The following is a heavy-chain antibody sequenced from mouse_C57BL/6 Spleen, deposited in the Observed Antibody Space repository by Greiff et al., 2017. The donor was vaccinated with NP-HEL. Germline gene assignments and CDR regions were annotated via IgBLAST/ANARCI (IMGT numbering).Heavy chain of an antibody. Sequence: QVQLQQPGAELVMPGASVKLSCKASGYTFTSYWMHWVKQRPGQGLEWIGEIDPSDSYTNYNQKFKGKSTLTLDKSSSTAYMQLSSLTSEDSAVYYCARKGPYLFAYWGQGTLVTVSA. CDR1: GYTFTSYW. J-gene: IGHJ3*01. D-gene: IGHD5-1*01. CDR2: IDPSDSYT. V-gene: IGHV1-69*01. CDR3: ARKGPYLFAY.